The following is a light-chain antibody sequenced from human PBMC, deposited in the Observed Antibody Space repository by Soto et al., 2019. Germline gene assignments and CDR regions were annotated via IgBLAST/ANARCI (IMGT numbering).Light chain of an antibody. CDR2: DAS. V-gene: IGKV1-33*01. CDR1: QNINNY. Sequence: DIQMTQSPSSLSASVGDRVTITCQASQNINNYLNWYQQKLGRAPKLLIYDASNLEAEVPSRFRGSGSGTDFTFTISRLQPEDIATDYCQQYENLPTFGQGTRLEIK. CDR3: QQYENLPT. J-gene: IGKJ5*01.